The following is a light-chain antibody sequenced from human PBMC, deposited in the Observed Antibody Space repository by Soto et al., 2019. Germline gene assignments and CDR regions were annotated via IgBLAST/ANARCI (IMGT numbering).Light chain of an antibody. Sequence: IVMTQSPATLSLSPGERATLSCRASQSLGTNLGWYQQKPGQAPRLLIYGASTRATAIPARFSGSGSGTEFTLTIASLQSEDFAVYYCQHYADWPLTFGGGTKVDIK. CDR3: QHYADWPLT. J-gene: IGKJ4*01. CDR2: GAS. CDR1: QSLGTN. V-gene: IGKV3-15*01.